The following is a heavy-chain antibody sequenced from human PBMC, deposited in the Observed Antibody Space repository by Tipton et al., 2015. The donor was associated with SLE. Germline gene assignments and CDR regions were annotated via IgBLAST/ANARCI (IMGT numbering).Heavy chain of an antibody. Sequence: TLSLTCTVSGGSISSTTYYWSWIRQPAGRGLEWIGRVFSSGHTNYSPSLKSRVTMSVDTSKNHFSLTLSSVTAADTAVYYCARNGNCSGGHCVRALFDIWGLGTMVTVSS. CDR3: ARNGNCSGGHCVRALFDI. V-gene: IGHV4-61*02. D-gene: IGHD2-15*01. CDR2: VFSSGHT. J-gene: IGHJ3*02. CDR1: GGSISSTTYY.